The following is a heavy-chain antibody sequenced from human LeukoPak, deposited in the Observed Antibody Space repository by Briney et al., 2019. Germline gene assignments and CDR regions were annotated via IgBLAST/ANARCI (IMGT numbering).Heavy chain of an antibody. V-gene: IGHV3-48*04. CDR2: ISGSSGII. CDR3: ARDSAYKKFDY. CDR1: GFTFNTYT. J-gene: IGHJ4*02. Sequence: GGSLRLSCAASGFTFNTYTMNWVRQAPGKGLEWVSYISGSSGIIDYADSVRGRFTISRDDAENSLYLQMDSLRAEDAAVYYCARDSAYKKFDYWGQGTLVTVSS. D-gene: IGHD2-21*01.